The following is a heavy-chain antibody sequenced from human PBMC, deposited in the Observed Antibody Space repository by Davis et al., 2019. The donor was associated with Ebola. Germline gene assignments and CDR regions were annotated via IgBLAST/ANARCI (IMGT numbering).Heavy chain of an antibody. D-gene: IGHD3-10*01. V-gene: IGHV1-3*01. CDR1: GYTFTSYA. CDR3: ARGSGPWVYYGMDV. J-gene: IGHJ6*04. Sequence: AASVKVSCKASGYTFTSYAMHWVRQAPGQRLEWMGWINAGNGNTKYSQKFQGRVTISRDTSASIAYMELSSLRSEDTAVYYCARGSGPWVYYGMDVWGKGTTVTVSS. CDR2: INAGNGNT.